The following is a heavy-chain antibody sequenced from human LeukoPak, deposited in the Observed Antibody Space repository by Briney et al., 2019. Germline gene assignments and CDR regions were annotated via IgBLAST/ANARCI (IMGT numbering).Heavy chain of an antibody. V-gene: IGHV1-69*13. J-gene: IGHJ4*02. D-gene: IGHD3-9*01. Sequence: ASVKVSCKASGGTFSSYAISWVRQAPGQGLEWMGGIIPIFGTANYAQKFQGRVTITADESTSTAYMELSSLRSENTAVYYCALKDDILIGLFDYWGQGTLVTVSS. CDR1: GGTFSSYA. CDR3: ALKDDILIGLFDY. CDR2: IIPIFGTA.